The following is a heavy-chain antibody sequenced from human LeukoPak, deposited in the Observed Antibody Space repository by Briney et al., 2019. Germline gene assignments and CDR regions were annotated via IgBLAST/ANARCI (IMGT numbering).Heavy chain of an antibody. CDR3: VREIMKVGGDAFEL. V-gene: IGHV3-48*03. Sequence: PGGSLRPSCAASGFTFSVYEMNWVRQAPGKGLEWVSYISSSGSTIYYADSVKGRFTISRDNAKTSLNLQMNSLRAEDTAVYYCVREIMKVGGDAFELWGQGTMVTVSS. J-gene: IGHJ3*01. CDR2: ISSSGSTI. CDR1: GFTFSVYE. D-gene: IGHD3-16*01.